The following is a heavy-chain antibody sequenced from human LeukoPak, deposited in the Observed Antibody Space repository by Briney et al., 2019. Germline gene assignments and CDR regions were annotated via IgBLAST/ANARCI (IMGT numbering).Heavy chain of an antibody. Sequence: ASVKVSCKASGYTFTNYGISWVRQAPGQGLEWMGWISTYNGNTNYAQNLQGRVTMTTDTSTSTAYMELRSLRSDDTAVYYCERDHNWNPLVYWGQGTLVTVSS. CDR3: ERDHNWNPLVY. CDR2: ISTYNGNT. D-gene: IGHD1-20*01. CDR1: GYTFTNYG. V-gene: IGHV1-18*01. J-gene: IGHJ4*02.